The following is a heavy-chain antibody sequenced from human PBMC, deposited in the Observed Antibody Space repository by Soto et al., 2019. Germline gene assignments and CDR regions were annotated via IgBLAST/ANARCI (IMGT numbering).Heavy chain of an antibody. CDR3: AGDLSSGSLLGYYGMDV. Sequence: ASVKVSCKASGGTFSSYAIGWVRQAPGQGLEWMGGIIPIFGTANYAQKFQGRVTITADESTSTAYMELSSLRSEDTAVYYCAGDLSSGSLLGYYGMDVWGQGTTVTVSS. CDR2: IIPIFGTA. V-gene: IGHV1-69*13. CDR1: GGTFSSYA. J-gene: IGHJ6*02. D-gene: IGHD6-19*01.